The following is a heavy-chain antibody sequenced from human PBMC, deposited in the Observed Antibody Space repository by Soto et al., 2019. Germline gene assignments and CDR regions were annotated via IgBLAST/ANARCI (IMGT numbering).Heavy chain of an antibody. CDR2: ISAYNGNT. D-gene: IGHD3-9*01. V-gene: IGHV1-18*01. J-gene: IGHJ4*02. Sequence: QVQLVQSGAEVKKPGASVKVSCKASGYTFTSYGISWVRQAPGQGLEWMGWISAYNGNTNYAQKLQGRVTMTTDTSTSTAYMELRSLRSDDTAVYYCARAPKADFDWLGFPFDYWGQGTLVTVSS. CDR3: ARAPKADFDWLGFPFDY. CDR1: GYTFTSYG.